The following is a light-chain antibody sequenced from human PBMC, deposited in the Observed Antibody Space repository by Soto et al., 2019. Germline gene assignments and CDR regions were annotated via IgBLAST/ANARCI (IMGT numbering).Light chain of an antibody. CDR3: QQSYSSPPT. CDR2: AAS. V-gene: IGKV1-39*01. Sequence: DIQMTQSPSSLSASLGDRVTITCRASQSISTNLNWYQQKPGRVPKLLIYAASSLQSGVPSRFSGSGSGTDFTLTISSLQPEDFATYYCQQSYSSPPTFGQGTKVDSK. CDR1: QSISTN. J-gene: IGKJ1*01.